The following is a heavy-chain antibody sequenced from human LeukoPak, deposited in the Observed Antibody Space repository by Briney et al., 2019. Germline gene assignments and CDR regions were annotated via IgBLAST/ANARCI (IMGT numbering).Heavy chain of an antibody. J-gene: IGHJ3*02. V-gene: IGHV3-23*01. CDR1: GFAFSSYA. CDR3: AKDGDGAFDI. CDR2: ISGSGGST. D-gene: IGHD5-24*01. Sequence: PGGSLRLSCAASGFAFSSYAMSWVRQAPGKGLEWVSAISGSGGSTYYADSVEGRFTISRDNSKNTLYLQMNSLRAEDTAVYYCAKDGDGAFDIWGQGTMVTVSS.